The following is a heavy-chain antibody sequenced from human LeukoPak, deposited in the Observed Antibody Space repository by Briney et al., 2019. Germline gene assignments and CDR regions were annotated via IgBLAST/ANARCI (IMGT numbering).Heavy chain of an antibody. CDR2: INHSGST. Sequence: SETLSLTCAVYGGSLSGYYWSWIRQPPGKGLEWIGEINHSGSTNYNPSLKSRVTISVDTSKNQFSLKLSSVTAADTAVYYCARDIAVAGNSVENYWGQGTLVTVSS. V-gene: IGHV4-34*01. CDR3: ARDIAVAGNSVENY. D-gene: IGHD6-19*01. CDR1: GGSLSGYY. J-gene: IGHJ4*02.